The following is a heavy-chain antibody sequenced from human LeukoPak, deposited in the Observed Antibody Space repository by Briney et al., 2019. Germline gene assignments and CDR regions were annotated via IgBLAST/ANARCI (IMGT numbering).Heavy chain of an antibody. CDR1: GYTFTSYG. J-gene: IGHJ3*02. CDR3: ARGAPYCSSTSCYKMRGAFDI. CDR2: ISAHNGNT. V-gene: IGHV1-18*01. Sequence: GASVKVSCKASGYTFTSYGISWVRQAPGQGLEWMGWISAHNGNTNYAQKLQGRVTMTTDTSTSTAYMELRSLRSDDTAVYYCARGAPYCSSTSCYKMRGAFDIWGQGTMVTVSS. D-gene: IGHD2-2*02.